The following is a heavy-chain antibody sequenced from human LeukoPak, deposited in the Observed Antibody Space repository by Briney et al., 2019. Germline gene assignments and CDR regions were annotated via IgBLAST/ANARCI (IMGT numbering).Heavy chain of an antibody. Sequence: GASVKVSCKASGYTFTSYAMHWVRQAPGQRLEWMGWINAGNGNTKYSQKFQGRVTITRDTSASTAYMELSSLRSEDTAVYYCAVRSVAVAAWWGGAFDIWGQGTMVTVSS. CDR3: AVRSVAVAAWWGGAFDI. CDR2: INAGNGNT. CDR1: GYTFTSYA. J-gene: IGHJ3*02. D-gene: IGHD6-19*01. V-gene: IGHV1-3*01.